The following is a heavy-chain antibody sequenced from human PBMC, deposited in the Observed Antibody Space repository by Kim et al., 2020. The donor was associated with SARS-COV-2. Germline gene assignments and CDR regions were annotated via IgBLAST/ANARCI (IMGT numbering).Heavy chain of an antibody. V-gene: IGHV3-30*07. Sequence: GKGRFTNSRDNSKNTLYLQMNSLSAEDTAVYYCARSYYYGSGSYYTPVDYWGQGTLVTVSS. J-gene: IGHJ4*02. D-gene: IGHD3-10*01. CDR3: ARSYYYGSGSYYTPVDY.